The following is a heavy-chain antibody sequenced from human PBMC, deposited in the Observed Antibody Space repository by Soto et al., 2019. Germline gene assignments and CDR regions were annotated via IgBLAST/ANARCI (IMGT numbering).Heavy chain of an antibody. CDR3: ARHASRNDFWSGYYYYYYMDV. CDR1: GYSFTSDW. CDR2: IYPGDSDT. V-gene: IGHV5-51*01. D-gene: IGHD3-3*01. Sequence: GESLKISCKGSGYSFTSDWIGWVRQMPGKGLEWMGIIYPGDSDTRYSPSFQGQVTISADKSISTAYLQWSSLKASDTAMYYCARHASRNDFWSGYYYYYYMDVWGKGTTVTVSS. J-gene: IGHJ6*03.